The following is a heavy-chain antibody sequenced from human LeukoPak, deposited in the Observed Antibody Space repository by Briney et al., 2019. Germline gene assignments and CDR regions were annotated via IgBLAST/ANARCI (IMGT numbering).Heavy chain of an antibody. D-gene: IGHD3-22*01. CDR3: ATVGYYDSSGYFSPSWFDP. CDR2: IIPIFGTA. V-gene: IGHV1-69*06. J-gene: IGHJ5*02. Sequence: SVKVSCKASGGTFSSYAISWVRQAPGQGLEWMGGIIPIFGTANYAQKFQGRVTMTEDTSTDTAYMELSSLRSEDTAVYYCATVGYYDSSGYFSPSWFDPWGQGTLVTVSS. CDR1: GGTFSSYA.